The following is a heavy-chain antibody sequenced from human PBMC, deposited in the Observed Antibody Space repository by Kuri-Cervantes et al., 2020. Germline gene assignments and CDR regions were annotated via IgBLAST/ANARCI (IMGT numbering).Heavy chain of an antibody. Sequence: GGSLRLSCAASGFTFSSYWMHWVRQAPGKGLVWVSRINSDGSSTSYADSVKGRFTISRDNAKNTLYLQMNSLRAEDTAVYYCAKEGLGGDFDLWGRGTLVTVSS. D-gene: IGHD6-19*01. V-gene: IGHV3-74*01. CDR1: GFTFSSYW. CDR2: INSDGSST. CDR3: AKEGLGGDFDL. J-gene: IGHJ2*01.